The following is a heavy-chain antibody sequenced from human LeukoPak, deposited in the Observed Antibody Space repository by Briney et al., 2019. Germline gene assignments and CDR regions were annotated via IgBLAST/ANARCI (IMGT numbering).Heavy chain of an antibody. CDR3: ATKGYCSSTSCSYYYYYMDV. CDR1: GGTFSSYA. V-gene: IGHV1-69*13. D-gene: IGHD2-2*01. J-gene: IGHJ6*03. Sequence: SVKVSCKASGGTFSSYAISWVRQAPGQGLEWMGGIIPIFGTANYAQKFQGRVTITADESTSTAYMELSSLRSEDTAVYYCATKGYCSSTSCSYYYYYMDVWGKGTTVTVSS. CDR2: IIPIFGTA.